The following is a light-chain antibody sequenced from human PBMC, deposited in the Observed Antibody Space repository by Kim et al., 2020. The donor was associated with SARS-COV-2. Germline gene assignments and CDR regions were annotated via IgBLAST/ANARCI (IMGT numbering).Light chain of an antibody. J-gene: IGLJ3*02. Sequence: GSPGQTARITCSGDKLGDKYACWYQQKPGQSPVLVIYQDSNRPSGIPERFSGSNSGNTATLTISGTQAMDEADYYCQAWDSSTAVFGGGTQLTVL. CDR3: QAWDSSTAV. V-gene: IGLV3-1*01. CDR2: QDS. CDR1: KLGDKY.